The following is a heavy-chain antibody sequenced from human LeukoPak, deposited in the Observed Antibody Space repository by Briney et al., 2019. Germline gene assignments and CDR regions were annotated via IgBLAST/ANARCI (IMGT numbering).Heavy chain of an antibody. Sequence: GGSLRLSCAASGFTFSDYYMSWIRQAPGKGLEWVSYISSSGSTIYCADSVKGRFTISRDNAKNSLYLQMNSLRAEDTAVYYCASSPQIKYYYYGMDVWGQGTTVTVSS. V-gene: IGHV3-11*01. CDR1: GFTFSDYY. J-gene: IGHJ6*02. CDR2: ISSSGSTI. CDR3: ASSPQIKYYYYGMDV.